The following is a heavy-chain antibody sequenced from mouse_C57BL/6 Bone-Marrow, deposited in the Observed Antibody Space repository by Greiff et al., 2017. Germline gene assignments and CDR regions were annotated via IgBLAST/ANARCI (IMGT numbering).Heavy chain of an antibody. CDR3: ASQGTRTTGFAD. J-gene: IGHJ3*01. V-gene: IGHV5-6*02. CDR2: ISSGGSYT. D-gene: IGHD1-1*01. CDR1: GFTFSSYG. Sequence: DVKLVESGGDLVKPGGSLKLSCAASGFTFSSYGMSWVRQTPDKRLEWVATISSGGSYTYYPDSVKGRFTISRDNAKNTLYLQVSSLKSEDTAMYYCASQGTRTTGFADWGKGTLVTVSA.